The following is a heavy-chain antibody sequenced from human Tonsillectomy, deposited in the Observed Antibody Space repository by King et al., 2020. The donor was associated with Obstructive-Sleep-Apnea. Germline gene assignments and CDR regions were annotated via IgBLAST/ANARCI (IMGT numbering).Heavy chain of an antibody. J-gene: IGHJ4*02. D-gene: IGHD5-12*01. CDR1: GFTFSSYA. Sequence: VQLVESGGGLVQPGGSLRLSCAASGFTFSSYAMSWGRQAPGKGLEWVSASSGSGGIPYYAYSVKGLLTISRDISKNTLYLQMNSLRAEDTAVYYCAKSTGVATRGYDYWGQGTLVTVSS. CDR3: AKSTGVATRGYDY. CDR2: SSGSGGIP. V-gene: IGHV3-23*04.